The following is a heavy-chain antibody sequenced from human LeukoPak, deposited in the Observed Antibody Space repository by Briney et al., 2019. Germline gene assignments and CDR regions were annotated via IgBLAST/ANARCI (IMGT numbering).Heavy chain of an antibody. J-gene: IGHJ3*02. V-gene: IGHV1-8*03. Sequence: ASVKVSCKASGYTFTSYDINWVRQATGQGLEWMGWMNPNSGNTGYAQKFQGRVTITRNTSISTAYMELSSLRSEDTAVYYCARLYDSSGYSYAFDIRGQGTMVTVSS. CDR1: GYTFTSYD. CDR3: ARLYDSSGYSYAFDI. D-gene: IGHD3-22*01. CDR2: MNPNSGNT.